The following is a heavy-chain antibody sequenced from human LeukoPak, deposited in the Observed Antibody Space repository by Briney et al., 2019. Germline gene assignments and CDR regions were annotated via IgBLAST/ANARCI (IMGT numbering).Heavy chain of an antibody. CDR3: ARTYGPIDY. CDR1: GGSISSYY. V-gene: IGHV4-59*01. Sequence: PSETLSLTCTVSGGSISSYYWSWIRQPPGKGLEWIGYIYHSGSTNYNPSLKSRDTISVDTSKNQFSVRLRSVTAADTAVYYCARTYGPIDYWGQGALVTVSS. D-gene: IGHD4-17*01. CDR2: IYHSGST. J-gene: IGHJ4*02.